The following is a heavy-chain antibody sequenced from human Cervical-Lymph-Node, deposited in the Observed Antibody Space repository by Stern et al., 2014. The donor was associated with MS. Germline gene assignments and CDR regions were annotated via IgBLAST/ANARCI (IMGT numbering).Heavy chain of an antibody. CDR3: ARDRTVTTYYYYYGMDV. Sequence: QVQLVESGGGVVQPGRSLRLSCAASGFTFSYSTMHWVRQAPGKGLERVATVSYDGSDEYYPDSVKGRFTISRDNSKNTLYLQVNSLRAEDTGVYFCARDRTVTTYYYYYGMDVWGQGTTVTVSS. J-gene: IGHJ6*02. V-gene: IGHV3-30*04. CDR2: VSYDGSDE. D-gene: IGHD4-11*01. CDR1: GFTFSYST.